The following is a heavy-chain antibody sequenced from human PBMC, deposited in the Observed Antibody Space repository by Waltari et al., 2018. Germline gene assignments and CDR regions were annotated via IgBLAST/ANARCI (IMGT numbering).Heavy chain of an antibody. CDR1: GGTFSSYA. CDR3: ARGRITFGGVIVINYYYYYGMDV. V-gene: IGHV1-69*13. J-gene: IGHJ6*02. D-gene: IGHD3-16*02. Sequence: QVQLVQSGAEVKKPGSSVKVSCKASGGTFSSYAISWVRKAPGQGLEWMGGSIPIFGTANYAQKFQGRVTITADESTSTAYMELSSLRPEDTAVYYCARGRITFGGVIVINYYYYYGMDVWGQGTTVTVSS. CDR2: SIPIFGTA.